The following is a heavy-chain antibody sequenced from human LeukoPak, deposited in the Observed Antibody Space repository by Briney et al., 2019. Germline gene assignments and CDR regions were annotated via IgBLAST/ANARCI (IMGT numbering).Heavy chain of an antibody. V-gene: IGHV3-23*01. CDR2: ISASGGST. CDR3: AKGGLNSFDY. J-gene: IGHJ4*02. D-gene: IGHD2-21*01. CDR1: GFIVSDNY. Sequence: GGSLRLSCAASGFIVSDNYMSWVRQAPGKGLEWVSSISASGGSTFYADSVKGRFTFSRDNSKSTLCLQMNSLRAEDTAVYYCAKGGLNSFDYWGQGTLVTVSS.